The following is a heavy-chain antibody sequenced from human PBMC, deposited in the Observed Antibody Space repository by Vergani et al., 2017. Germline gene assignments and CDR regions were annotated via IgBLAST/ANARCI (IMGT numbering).Heavy chain of an antibody. CDR1: GYSFTSYW. Sequence: EVQLVQSGAEVKKPGESLKISCKGSGYSFTSYWIGWVRQMPGKGLEWMGIIYPGDSDTRYSPSFQGQVTISADKSISTAYLQWSSLKASDTAMYYCAGQAVKDGYNRQIPRLFDYWGQGTLVTVSS. CDR3: AGQAVKDGYNRQIPRLFDY. CDR2: IYPGDSDT. D-gene: IGHD5-24*01. J-gene: IGHJ4*02. V-gene: IGHV5-51*01.